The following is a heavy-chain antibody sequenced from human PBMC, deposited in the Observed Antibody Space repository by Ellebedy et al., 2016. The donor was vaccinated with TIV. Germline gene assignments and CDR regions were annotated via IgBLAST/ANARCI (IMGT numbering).Heavy chain of an antibody. CDR1: GYTFTDYY. Sequence: AASVTVSCKASGYTFTDYYMHWVRQAPGQGLEWMGWINPKRGGTNYGQKFQGRVTMTTSTSTAYMELSRLRSDDTAVYYCTRSTDYDYLWGSYRPDFDYWGQGTLVIVSS. CDR2: INPKRGGT. V-gene: IGHV1-2*02. CDR3: TRSTDYDYLWGSYRPDFDY. J-gene: IGHJ4*02. D-gene: IGHD3-16*02.